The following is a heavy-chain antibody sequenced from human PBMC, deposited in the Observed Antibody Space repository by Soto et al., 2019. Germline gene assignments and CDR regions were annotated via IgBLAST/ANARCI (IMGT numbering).Heavy chain of an antibody. CDR3: AREATRHYGSYGMDV. D-gene: IGHD3-16*01. V-gene: IGHV3-30-3*01. CDR2: ISYDGSNK. CDR1: GFTFSSYA. J-gene: IGHJ6*02. Sequence: GGSLRLSCAASGFTFSSYAMHWVRQAPGKGLEWVAVISYDGSNKYYADSVKGRFTISRDNSKNTLYLQMNSLRAEDTAVYYCAREATRHYGSYGMDVWGQGTTVTVSS.